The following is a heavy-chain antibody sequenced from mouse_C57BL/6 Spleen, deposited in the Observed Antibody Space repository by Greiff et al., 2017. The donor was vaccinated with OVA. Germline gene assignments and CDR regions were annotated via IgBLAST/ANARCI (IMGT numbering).Heavy chain of an antibody. D-gene: IGHD2-4*01. V-gene: IGHV1-63*01. J-gene: IGHJ4*01. CDR3: AREGIYYDYDRFYAMDY. Sequence: QVHVKQSGAELVRPGTSVKMSCKASGYTFTNYWIGWAKQRPGHGLEWIGDIYPGGGYTNYNEKFKGKATLTADKSSSTAYMQFSSLTSEDSAIYYCAREGIYYDYDRFYAMDYWGQGTSVTVSS. CDR1: GYTFTNYW. CDR2: IYPGGGYT.